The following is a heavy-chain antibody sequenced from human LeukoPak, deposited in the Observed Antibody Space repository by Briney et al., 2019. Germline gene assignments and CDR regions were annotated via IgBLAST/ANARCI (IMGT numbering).Heavy chain of an antibody. J-gene: IGHJ5*02. CDR1: GSSISRGDYY. CDR3: ARPYYYDSRIDP. CDR2: MYYSGST. D-gene: IGHD3-22*01. V-gene: IGHV4-30-4*01. Sequence: SETLSLTCTVSGSSISRGDYYWSWIRQPPGKGLEWIAYMYYSGSTYYNPSLKSRVTMSADTSKNQLSLKLSSVTAADTAVYYCARPYYYDSRIDPWGQGILVTVSS.